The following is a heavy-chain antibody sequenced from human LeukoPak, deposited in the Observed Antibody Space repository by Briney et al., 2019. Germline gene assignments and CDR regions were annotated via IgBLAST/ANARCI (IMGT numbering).Heavy chain of an antibody. CDR3: ASSGSSSSFDY. Sequence: SSETLSLTCAVYGGSFSGYYWSWIRQPPGKGLEWIGEINHSGSTNYNPSLKSRVTISVDTSKNQFSLKLSSVTAADTAVYYCASSGSSSSFDYWGQGTLVTVSS. CDR2: INHSGST. V-gene: IGHV4-34*01. CDR1: GGSFSGYY. J-gene: IGHJ4*02. D-gene: IGHD6-6*01.